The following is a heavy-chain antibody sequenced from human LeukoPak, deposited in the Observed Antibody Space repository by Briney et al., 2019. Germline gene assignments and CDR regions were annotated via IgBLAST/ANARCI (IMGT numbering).Heavy chain of an antibody. CDR3: ARGQSARPIFDY. J-gene: IGHJ4*02. Sequence: GGSLRLSCAASGFTFSNYWMHWVRQAPGKGLVWVSRINSDGINTSYADSVKGRFTISRDNAKNTLNLQMNSLRAEDTAVYYCARGQSARPIFDYWGQGTLVTVSS. V-gene: IGHV3-74*01. D-gene: IGHD6-25*01. CDR2: INSDGINT. CDR1: GFTFSNYW.